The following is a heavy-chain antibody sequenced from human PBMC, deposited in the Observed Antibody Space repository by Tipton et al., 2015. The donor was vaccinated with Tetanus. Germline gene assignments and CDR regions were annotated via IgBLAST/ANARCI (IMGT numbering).Heavy chain of an antibody. CDR2: ISSSSSYI. Sequence: SLRLSCAASGFTFSSYSMNWVRQAPGKGLEWVSSISSSSSYIYYADSAKGRFTISRDNAKNSLYLQMNSLRAEDTAVYYCARWAFPDYYDSSGYLRHWGQGTLVTVSS. D-gene: IGHD3-22*01. V-gene: IGHV3-21*01. CDR1: GFTFSSYS. CDR3: ARWAFPDYYDSSGYLRH. J-gene: IGHJ1*01.